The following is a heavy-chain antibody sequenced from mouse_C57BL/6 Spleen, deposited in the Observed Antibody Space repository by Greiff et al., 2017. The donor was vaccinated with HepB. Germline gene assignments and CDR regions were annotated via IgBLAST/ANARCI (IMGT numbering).Heavy chain of an antibody. CDR2: ISSGSSTI. D-gene: IGHD2-1*01. V-gene: IGHV5-17*01. J-gene: IGHJ3*01. CDR1: GFTFSDYG. Sequence: EVKLMESGGGLVKPGGSLKLSCAASGFTFSDYGMHWVRQAPEKGLEWVAYISSGSSTIYYADTVKGRFTISRDNAKNTLFLQMTSLRSEDTAMYYCARSYGNYPSFAYWGQGTLVTVSA. CDR3: ARSYGNYPSFAY.